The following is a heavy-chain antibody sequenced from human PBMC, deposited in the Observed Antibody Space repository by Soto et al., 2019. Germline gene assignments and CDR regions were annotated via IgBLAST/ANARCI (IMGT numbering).Heavy chain of an antibody. J-gene: IGHJ4*02. V-gene: IGHV1-24*01. CDR1: GYTLTELS. Sequence: ASVKVSCKVSGYTLTELSMHWVRQAPGKGLEWMGGFDPEDGETIYAQKFQGRVTMTEDTSTDTAYMELSSLRSEDTAVYYCANFDPXHRSSIDYSGQETLVTVSS. CDR2: FDPEDGET. D-gene: IGHD3-9*01. CDR3: ANFDPXHRSSIDY.